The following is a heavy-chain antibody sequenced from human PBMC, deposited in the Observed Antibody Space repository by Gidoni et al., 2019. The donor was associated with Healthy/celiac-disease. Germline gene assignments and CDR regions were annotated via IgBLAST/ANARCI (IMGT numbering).Heavy chain of an antibody. V-gene: IGHV4-61*02. CDR3: ASPMGYY. Sequence: QVQLQASGPGLVKPSQTLSLTCTVSGGSISSGSYYWSWIRQPAGKGLEWIGRIYTSGSTNYNPSLKSRVTISVDTSKNQFSLKLSSVTAADTAVYYCASPMGYYWGQGTLVTVSS. CDR2: IYTSGST. D-gene: IGHD3-16*01. CDR1: GGSISSGSYY. J-gene: IGHJ4*02.